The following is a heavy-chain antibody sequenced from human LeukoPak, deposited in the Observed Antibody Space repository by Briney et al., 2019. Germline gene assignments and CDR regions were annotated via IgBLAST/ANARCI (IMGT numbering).Heavy chain of an antibody. D-gene: IGHD6-19*01. Sequence: GGSLRLFCAASGFTFSDYYMSWIRQAPGKGLEWVSYISSSGSTIYYADSVKGRFTISRDNAKNSLYLQMNSLRAEDTAVYYCAREYGRLVNWFDPWGQGTLVTVSS. CDR3: AREYGRLVNWFDP. J-gene: IGHJ5*02. V-gene: IGHV3-11*01. CDR2: ISSSGSTI. CDR1: GFTFSDYY.